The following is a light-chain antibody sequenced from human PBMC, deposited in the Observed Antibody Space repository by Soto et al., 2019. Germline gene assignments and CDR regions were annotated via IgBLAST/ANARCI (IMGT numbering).Light chain of an antibody. Sequence: QSALTQPASVSGSPGQSITISCTGTSSDVGGYNYVSWYQQHPGKAPKRMIYDVSNWPSGVSNRFSGSKSGNTASLTISGLQAEDEADYYCSSYTSSSTVVFGGGTKLTVL. CDR3: SSYTSSSTVV. V-gene: IGLV2-14*01. CDR1: SSDVGGYNY. J-gene: IGLJ2*01. CDR2: DVS.